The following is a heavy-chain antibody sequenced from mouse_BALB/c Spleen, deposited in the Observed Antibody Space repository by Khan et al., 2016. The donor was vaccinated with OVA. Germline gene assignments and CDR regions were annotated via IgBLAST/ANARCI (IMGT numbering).Heavy chain of an antibody. CDR2: ISISGSYT. V-gene: IGHV5-9*02. J-gene: IGHJ3*01. CDR1: GFAFSSYD. Sequence: EVELVESGGGLVRPGGSLKLSCAASGFAFSSYDMSWVRQTPEKRLEWVATISISGSYTYYPDSAKGRFTISRDTARNTLYLQMNSLRSEDTALYYCSRPSYYGNPWFTYWGQGTLVTVSA. D-gene: IGHD2-10*01. CDR3: SRPSYYGNPWFTY.